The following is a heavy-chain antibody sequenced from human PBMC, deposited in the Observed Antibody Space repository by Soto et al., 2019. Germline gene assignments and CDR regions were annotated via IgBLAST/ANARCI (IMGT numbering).Heavy chain of an antibody. D-gene: IGHD2-15*01. CDR3: ARLAEYCNGIKCYSNFDF. CDR2: MNPSSGET. V-gene: IGHV1-8*01. J-gene: IGHJ4*01. Sequence: ASVKVSCKTSGYNFTNFGINWVRQAPGRGLVWMGWMNPSSGETGSAQNFQGRVTMTRDISTRTFFMQLTSLRSEDTAIYYCARLAEYCNGIKCYSNFDFWGRGTQVTVS. CDR1: GYNFTNFG.